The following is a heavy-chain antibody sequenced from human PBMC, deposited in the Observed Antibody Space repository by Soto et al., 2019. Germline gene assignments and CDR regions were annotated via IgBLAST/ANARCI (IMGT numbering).Heavy chain of an antibody. CDR1: GGSISSGDYY. Sequence: KTSETLSLTCTVSGGSISSGDYYWSWIRQPPGKGLEWIGYIYYSGSTYYNPSLKSRVTISVDTSKNQFSLKLSSVTAADTAVYYCARDEVNYDSSGYRSIGAFDIWGQGTMVTVSS. V-gene: IGHV4-30-4*01. D-gene: IGHD3-22*01. CDR2: IYYSGST. CDR3: ARDEVNYDSSGYRSIGAFDI. J-gene: IGHJ3*02.